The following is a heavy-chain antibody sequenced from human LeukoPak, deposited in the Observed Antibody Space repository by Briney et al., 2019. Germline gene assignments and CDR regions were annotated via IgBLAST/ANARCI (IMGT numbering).Heavy chain of an antibody. Sequence: GGSLRLSCAASGFTFSGSAIHWVRQASGKGLEWVGRIRSKANTYATAYAASVKGRFTISRDDSKNTAYLQMNSLKTEDTAVYYCTRLAPAAADAFDIWGQGTMVTVSS. V-gene: IGHV3-73*01. D-gene: IGHD6-13*01. CDR3: TRLAPAAADAFDI. CDR2: IRSKANTYAT. J-gene: IGHJ3*02. CDR1: GFTFSGSA.